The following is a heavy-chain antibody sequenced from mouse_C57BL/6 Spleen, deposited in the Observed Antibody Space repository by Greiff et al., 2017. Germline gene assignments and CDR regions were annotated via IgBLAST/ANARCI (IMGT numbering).Heavy chain of an antibody. Sequence: QVQLQQPGAELVKPGASVKMSCKASGYTFTSYWITWVKQRPGQGLEWIGDIYPGSGSTNYNEKFKSKATLTVDTSSSTAYMQLSSLTSEDSAVYYCARTYYDYDEDYCDYWGQGTTLTVSS. D-gene: IGHD2-4*01. V-gene: IGHV1-55*01. CDR1: GYTFTSYW. CDR2: IYPGSGST. CDR3: ARTYYDYDEDYCDY. J-gene: IGHJ2*01.